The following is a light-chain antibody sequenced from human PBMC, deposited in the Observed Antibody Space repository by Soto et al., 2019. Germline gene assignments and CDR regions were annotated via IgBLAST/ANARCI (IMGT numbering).Light chain of an antibody. Sequence: QAVVTQPPSASGSPGQSVTISCTGTSSDVGGYNYVSWYQHHPGKAPKLIIYEVYKRPSGVPDRFSGSKSGNTAALTVSGLQAEDEADYYCSSYVGTNSYVFGTGTKVTVL. J-gene: IGLJ1*01. CDR3: SSYVGTNSYV. CDR2: EVY. V-gene: IGLV2-8*01. CDR1: SSDVGGYNY.